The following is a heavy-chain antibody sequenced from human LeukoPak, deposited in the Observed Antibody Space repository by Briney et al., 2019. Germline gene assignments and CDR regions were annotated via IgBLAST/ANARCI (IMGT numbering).Heavy chain of an antibody. CDR3: AKAHLTYGGKKVDY. CDR2: ISGSGGST. D-gene: IGHD4-23*01. J-gene: IGHJ4*02. Sequence: GGSLRLSCAASGFTFSSYGMSWVRQAPGKGREWVSAISGSGGSTYYADSVKGRFTISRDNSKNTLYLQMNSLRAEDTAVYYCAKAHLTYGGKKVDYWGQGTLVTVSS. V-gene: IGHV3-23*01. CDR1: GFTFSSYG.